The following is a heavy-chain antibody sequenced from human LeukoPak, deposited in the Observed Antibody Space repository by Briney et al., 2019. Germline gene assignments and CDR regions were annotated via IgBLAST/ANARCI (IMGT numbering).Heavy chain of an antibody. Sequence: ETLSLTCTVSGGSISSSSYYWGWVRQAPGKGLEWVSAISGSGGSTYYADSVKGRFTISRDNSKNTLYLQMNSLRAEDTAVYYCAKDQNYDSSGYQYWGQGTLVTVSS. D-gene: IGHD3-22*01. CDR3: AKDQNYDSSGYQY. V-gene: IGHV3-23*01. CDR2: ISGSGGST. J-gene: IGHJ4*02. CDR1: GGSISSSSYY.